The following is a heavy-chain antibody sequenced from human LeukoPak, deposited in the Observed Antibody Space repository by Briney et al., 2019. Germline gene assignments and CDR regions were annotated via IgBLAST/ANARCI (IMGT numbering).Heavy chain of an antibody. V-gene: IGHV3-7*01. D-gene: IGHD4-17*01. CDR3: ARDTARGDLDY. CDR2: INLDGTKR. CDR1: EFTFSHYW. Sequence: GGSLRLSCEASEFTFSHYWMSWVRQALEKGLEWLTNINLDGTKRYYVDSVKGRFTVSRDNAKNSLYLQMNSLRAEDTAVYYCARDTARGDLDYWGQGTLVTVSS. J-gene: IGHJ4*02.